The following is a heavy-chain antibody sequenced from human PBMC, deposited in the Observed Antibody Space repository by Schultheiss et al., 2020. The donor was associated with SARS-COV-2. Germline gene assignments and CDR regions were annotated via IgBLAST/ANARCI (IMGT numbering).Heavy chain of an antibody. CDR1: GGSISSSSYY. Sequence: SETLSLTCTVSGGSISSSSYYWGWIRQPPGKGLEWIGSIYHSGSTYYNPSLKSRVTISEDTSKNQFSLKLSSVTAADTAVYYCARVVVVVAATNSFNPGYIQHWGQGTLVTVSS. V-gene: IGHV4-39*07. D-gene: IGHD2-15*01. CDR3: ARVVVVVAATNSFNPGYIQH. CDR2: IYHSGST. J-gene: IGHJ1*01.